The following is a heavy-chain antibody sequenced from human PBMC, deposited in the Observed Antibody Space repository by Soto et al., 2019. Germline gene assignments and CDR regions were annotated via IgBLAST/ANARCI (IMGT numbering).Heavy chain of an antibody. Sequence: QVQLVKSGAEVKKPGASVKVSCKASGYTFTSYVIGGVRQAPGQGMEWRGWISASIGNTNYAQKLQGRATMTTDTSTSTAYMELRSLRSDDTAVYYCARDNPPLGYWGQGTLVTVSS. CDR3: ARDNPPLGY. J-gene: IGHJ4*02. CDR1: GYTFTSYV. CDR2: ISASIGNT. V-gene: IGHV1-18*01.